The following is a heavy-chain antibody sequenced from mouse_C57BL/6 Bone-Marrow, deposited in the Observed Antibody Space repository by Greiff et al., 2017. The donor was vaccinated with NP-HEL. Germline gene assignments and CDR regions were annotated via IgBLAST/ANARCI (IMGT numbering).Heavy chain of an antibody. J-gene: IGHJ4*01. CDR1: GYTFTSYW. CDR3: ARKFPYAMDY. Sequence: VKVVESGAELAKPGASVKLSCKASGYTFTSYWMHWVKQRPGQGLEWIGYINPSSGYPKYNQKFKDQATLTADKSSSTAYMQLSSLTYEDSAVYYCARKFPYAMDYWGQGTSVTVSS. CDR2: INPSSGYP. V-gene: IGHV1-7*01.